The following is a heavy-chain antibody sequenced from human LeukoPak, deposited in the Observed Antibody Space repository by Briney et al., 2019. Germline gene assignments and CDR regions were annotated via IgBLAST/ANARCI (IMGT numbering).Heavy chain of an antibody. J-gene: IGHJ4*02. CDR3: ARPADGYSSGWYPFDY. CDR2: IYYSGST. Sequence: SETLSLTCTVSGGSISSSSYYWGWIRQPPGKGLEWIGRIYYSGSTYYNPSLKSRVTISVDTSKNQFSLKLSSVTAADTAVYYCARPADGYSSGWYPFDYWGQGTLVTVSS. D-gene: IGHD6-19*01. CDR1: GGSISSSSYY. V-gene: IGHV4-39*01.